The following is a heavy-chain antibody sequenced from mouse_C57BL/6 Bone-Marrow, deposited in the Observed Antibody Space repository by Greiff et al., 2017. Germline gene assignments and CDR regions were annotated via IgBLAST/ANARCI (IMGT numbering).Heavy chain of an antibody. J-gene: IGHJ1*03. D-gene: IGHD1-1*01. CDR1: GYTFTSYG. CDR3: IITTVVARYWYFDV. V-gene: IGHV1-81*01. Sequence: QVQLQQSGAELARPGASVKLSCKASGYTFTSYGISWVKQRTGQGLEWIGEIYPRSGNTYYNEKFKGKDTLTADKPSSTAYMELRSLTSEDSAVXFCIITTVVARYWYFDVWGTGTTVTVSS. CDR2: IYPRSGNT.